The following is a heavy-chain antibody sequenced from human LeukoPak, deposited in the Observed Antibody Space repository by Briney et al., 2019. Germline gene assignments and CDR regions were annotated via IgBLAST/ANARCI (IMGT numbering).Heavy chain of an antibody. D-gene: IGHD3-16*02. CDR3: AKVWRDDHISGSYRGLDH. CDR2: ISYDGNNK. V-gene: IGHV3-30*18. Sequence: GRSLRLSCAASGFSFDDYVMAWVRQAPGKGLEWVAGISYDGNNKYYADSVKGRFTISRDNSKNTLYLQMNSLRVEDTAIYFCAKVWRDDHISGSYRGLDHWGQGTLVSVPS. J-gene: IGHJ4*02. CDR1: GFSFDDYV.